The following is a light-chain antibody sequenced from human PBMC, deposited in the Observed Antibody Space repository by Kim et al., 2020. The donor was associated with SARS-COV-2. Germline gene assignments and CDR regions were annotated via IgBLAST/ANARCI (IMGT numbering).Light chain of an antibody. J-gene: IGKJ2*01. V-gene: IGKV1-16*02. CDR3: QQYNIYPYT. CDR1: QGINNY. Sequence: SASGGDSHTITCRASQGINNYLAWFQPNPGKAPESLICAASSLQNGVPSKFSGCRSETDFTHTISSPQPEDCATYYCQQYNIYPYTFGQETTR. CDR2: AAS.